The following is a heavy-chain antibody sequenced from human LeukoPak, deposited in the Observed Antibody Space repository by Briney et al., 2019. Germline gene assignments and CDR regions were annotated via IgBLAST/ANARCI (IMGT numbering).Heavy chain of an antibody. Sequence: PSETLSLTCTVSGGSISRYYWSWIRQPPRKGLGGIGYIYYSGSTNYNPSLKSRVTISVDTSKNQFSLKLSSVTAADTAVYYCARDYCSGGTCYWDYWGQGTLVTVSS. CDR1: GGSISRYY. CDR2: IYYSGST. D-gene: IGHD2-15*01. J-gene: IGHJ4*02. V-gene: IGHV4-59*01. CDR3: ARDYCSGGTCYWDY.